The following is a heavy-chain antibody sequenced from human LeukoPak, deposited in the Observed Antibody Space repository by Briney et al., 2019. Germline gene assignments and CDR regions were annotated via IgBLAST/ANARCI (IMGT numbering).Heavy chain of an antibody. CDR2: ISSSSSTI. CDR3: AGEEDYYMDV. CDR1: GFTFSSYS. V-gene: IGHV3-48*01. Sequence: GGSLRLSCAASGFTFSSYSMNWVRQAPGKGLEWVSYISSSSSTIYYADSVKGRFTISRDNAKNLLYLQMNSLRAEDTAVYYCAGEEDYYMDVWGKGTTVTVS. J-gene: IGHJ6*03.